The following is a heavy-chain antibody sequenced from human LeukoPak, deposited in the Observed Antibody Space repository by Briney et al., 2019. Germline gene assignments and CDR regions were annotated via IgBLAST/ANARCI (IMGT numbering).Heavy chain of an antibody. V-gene: IGHV3-23*01. CDR3: AKDDDYYDSSGPLDY. CDR1: GFTLSSYA. CDR2: ISGSGGIT. J-gene: IGHJ4*02. D-gene: IGHD3-22*01. Sequence: GGSLRLSCAASGFTLSSYAMSWVRQAPGKGLEWVSAISGSGGITYYADSVKGRFTISRDNSKNTLYLPMNSLRAEDTAVYYCAKDDDYYDSSGPLDYWGQGTLVTVSS.